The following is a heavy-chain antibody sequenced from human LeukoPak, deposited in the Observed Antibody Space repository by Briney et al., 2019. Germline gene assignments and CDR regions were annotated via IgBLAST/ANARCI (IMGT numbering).Heavy chain of an antibody. CDR1: GFNVSRQF. V-gene: IGHV3-53*04. Sequence: GGSLRLSCAVSGFNVSRQFMSWVRQAPGKGLEWVSTIYSVGTTYYADSVRGRFTISRHNLKNTLYLQMDSLSPDDTAVYFCARVLGHAGGFFDSWGQGIMVTVSS. CDR3: ARVLGHAGGFFDS. J-gene: IGHJ4*02. D-gene: IGHD3-16*01. CDR2: IYSVGTT.